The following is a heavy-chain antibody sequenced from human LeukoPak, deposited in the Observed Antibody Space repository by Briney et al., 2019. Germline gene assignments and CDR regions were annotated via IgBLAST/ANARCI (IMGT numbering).Heavy chain of an antibody. CDR2: IYHSGST. Sequence: SETLSLTCTVSGGSISSYYWSWIRQPPGKGLEWIGEIYHSGSTNYNPSLKSRVTISVDKSKNQFSLKLSSVTAADTAVYYCAREDYDSNWFDPWGQGTLVTVSS. J-gene: IGHJ5*02. CDR3: AREDYDSNWFDP. D-gene: IGHD3-22*01. V-gene: IGHV4-59*12. CDR1: GGSISSYY.